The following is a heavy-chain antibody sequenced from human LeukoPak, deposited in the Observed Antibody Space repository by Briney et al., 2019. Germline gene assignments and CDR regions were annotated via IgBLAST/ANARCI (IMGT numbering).Heavy chain of an antibody. D-gene: IGHD1-26*01. J-gene: IGHJ4*02. CDR3: TRDHGRSIVLQ. Sequence: PSETLSLTCTISRDSISGKYWSWIRPSPGKGLEWIGYIYDSGSTNYNPSLASRVTISVDTSKNQFSLRLTSVTAADTAVYYCTRDHGRSIVLQWGQGTLVTVSS. CDR2: IYDSGST. V-gene: IGHV4-59*12. CDR1: RDSISGKY.